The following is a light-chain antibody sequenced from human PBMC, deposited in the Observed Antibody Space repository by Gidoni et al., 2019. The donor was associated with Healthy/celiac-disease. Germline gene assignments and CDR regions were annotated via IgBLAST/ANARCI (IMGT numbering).Light chain of an antibody. V-gene: IGKV1-12*01. J-gene: IGKJ4*01. CDR3: QQANSFPLT. CDR2: AAS. CDR1: QGISSW. Sequence: DIQMNDAQSPVYASVGERATITWRARQGISSWLAWYQQKPGKAPKLMIYAASSLQSGVPSRFSGSGSGTDFTLTISSLQPEDFATYYCQQANSFPLTFGGGTKVEIK.